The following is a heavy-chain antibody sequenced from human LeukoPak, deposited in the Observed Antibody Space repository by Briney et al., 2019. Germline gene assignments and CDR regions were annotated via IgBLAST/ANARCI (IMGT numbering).Heavy chain of an antibody. D-gene: IGHD6-19*01. V-gene: IGHV1-18*04. CDR1: GYTFTSYG. CDR2: FSAYNGNT. J-gene: IGHJ4*02. Sequence: ASVKVSCKASGYTFTSYGISWVRQAPGHRLEWMGWFSAYNGNTNYAQKLQGRVTMTTDTSTSTAYMELRSLRSDDTAVYYCARDGWRAVAPRGPFDYWGQGTLVTVSS. CDR3: ARDGWRAVAPRGPFDY.